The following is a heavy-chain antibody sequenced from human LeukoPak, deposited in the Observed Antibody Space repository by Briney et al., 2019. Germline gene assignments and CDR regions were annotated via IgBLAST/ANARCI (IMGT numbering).Heavy chain of an antibody. V-gene: IGHV4-39*01. J-gene: IGHJ4*02. CDR3: ARQTIRYFDY. CDR2: IYYSGST. Sequence: SETLSLTCTVSGGSISSSSYYWGWIRQPPGKGLEWIGSIYYSGSTYYNPSLKSRVTISVDTSENQFSLKLSSVTAADTAVYYCARQTIRYFDYWGQGTLVTASS. CDR1: GGSISSSSYY. D-gene: IGHD1-14*01.